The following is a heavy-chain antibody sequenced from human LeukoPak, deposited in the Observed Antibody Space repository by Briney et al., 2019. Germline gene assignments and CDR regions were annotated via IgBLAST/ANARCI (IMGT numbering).Heavy chain of an antibody. Sequence: GGSLRLSCAASGFTFSSYAMSWVRQAPGKGLEWVSAISGSGGSTYYADSVKGRFTISRDNSKNTLYLQMTSLRAEDTAVYYCAKDSYVREPKWRVHWGQGTLVTVSS. CDR2: ISGSGGST. CDR3: AKDSYVREPKWRVH. CDR1: GFTFSSYA. D-gene: IGHD1-26*01. J-gene: IGHJ4*02. V-gene: IGHV3-23*01.